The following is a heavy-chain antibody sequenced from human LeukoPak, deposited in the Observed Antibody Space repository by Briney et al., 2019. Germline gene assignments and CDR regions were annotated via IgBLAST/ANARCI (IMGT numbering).Heavy chain of an antibody. V-gene: IGHV3-66*01. CDR1: GFTVSSNY. CDR3: AREIGHASPTDC. J-gene: IGHJ4*02. Sequence: PGGSLRLSCAASGFTVSSNYVSWVRQAPGKGLERVSVTYSGDSTYYAESVQGRFTISRDNFKNILHLQMNSLRAEDTAIYYCAREIGHASPTDCWGQGTLVTVSS. CDR2: TYSGDST.